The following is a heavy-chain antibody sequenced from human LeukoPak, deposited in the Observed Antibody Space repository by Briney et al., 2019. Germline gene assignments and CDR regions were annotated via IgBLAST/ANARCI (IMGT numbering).Heavy chain of an antibody. D-gene: IGHD6-13*01. V-gene: IGHV4-39*01. J-gene: IGHJ4*02. CDR1: GDSISSASYY. CDR2: IYYSGST. CDR3: ARRAWGYSSSWYFDY. Sequence: SETLSLTCTVSGDSISSASYYWDWIHQPPGKGLEWIGSIYYSGSTYSNPSLKSRVTMSVDTSKNQFFLRLSSVTASDTAVYYCARRAWGYSSSWYFDYWGQGTRVTVSS.